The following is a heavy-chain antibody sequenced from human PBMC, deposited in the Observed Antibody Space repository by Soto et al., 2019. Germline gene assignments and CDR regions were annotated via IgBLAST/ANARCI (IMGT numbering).Heavy chain of an antibody. CDR2: IRKKVNSYTT. V-gene: IGHV3-72*01. J-gene: IGHJ4*02. CDR3: VRAAATGFDFDH. CDR1: GFTFSDHY. Sequence: EVQLVESGGGLVQPGGTLRLSCAASGFTFSDHYMDWVRQAPGKGLEWVGRIRKKVNSYTTEYAASVKGRFTISRDDSKSSLFLQMSSLKTDDTAIYYCVRAAATGFDFDHWGQGTPVTVSS. D-gene: IGHD3-9*01.